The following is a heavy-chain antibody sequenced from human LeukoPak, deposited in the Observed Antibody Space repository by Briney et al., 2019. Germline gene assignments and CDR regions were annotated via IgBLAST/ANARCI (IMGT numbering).Heavy chain of an antibody. CDR2: ISYDGSNK. CDR1: GFTFSSYG. D-gene: IGHD4-11*01. Sequence: GGSLRLSCAASGFTFSSYGMLWVRQAPGKALEWVAVISYDGSNKYYADSVKGRFTISRDNSKNTLYPQMNSLRAEDTAVYYCGSNAYYYGMDVWGQGTTVTVSS. V-gene: IGHV3-30*03. J-gene: IGHJ6*02. CDR3: GSNAYYYGMDV.